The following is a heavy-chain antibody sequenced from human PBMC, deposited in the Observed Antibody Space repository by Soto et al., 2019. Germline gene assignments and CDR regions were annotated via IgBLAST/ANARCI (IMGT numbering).Heavy chain of an antibody. V-gene: IGHV3-30*18. CDR3: AKAVGDVAAGKAAPDY. Sequence: GGSLRLSCAASGFTFSSRGMHWVRQAPGKGLEWVAVISYDGRNQYYADSVKGRFTISKDNSRNTLYLQMNSLRPEDTAVYYCAKAVGDVAAGKAAPDYWGQGTLVTVSS. J-gene: IGHJ4*02. D-gene: IGHD6-13*01. CDR2: ISYDGRNQ. CDR1: GFTFSSRG.